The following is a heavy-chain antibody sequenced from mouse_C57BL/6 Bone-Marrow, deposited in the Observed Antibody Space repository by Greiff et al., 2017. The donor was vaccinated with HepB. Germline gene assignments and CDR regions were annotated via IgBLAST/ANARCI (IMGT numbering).Heavy chain of an antibody. CDR1: GLTFSDHV. V-gene: IGHV5-15*04. CDR2: ISNLAYSI. J-gene: IGHJ4*01. Sequence: EVMLVESGGGLVQPGGLLKLSCAASGLTFSDHVMAWVRQAPWKGPEWVAFISNLAYSIYYADTVTGRVTISRENAKNTLYLEMSSLRSEDKGMYYCARQRYYGSSYYAMDYWGQGTSVTVSS. CDR3: ARQRYYGSSYYAMDY. D-gene: IGHD1-1*01.